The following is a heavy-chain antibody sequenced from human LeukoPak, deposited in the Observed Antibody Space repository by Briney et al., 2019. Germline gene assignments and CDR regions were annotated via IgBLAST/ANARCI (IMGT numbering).Heavy chain of an antibody. Sequence: SETASLTCTVSGGSISSISYYWGWIRQPPGKGLEWIGSIYFSGISYYNPSLKSRHTIFVDTSKNQFSLKLSSVTAADTAVYYCARQNLHGSGSYSNSGIDYWGQGTLVTVSS. D-gene: IGHD3-10*01. V-gene: IGHV4-39*01. CDR3: ARQNLHGSGSYSNSGIDY. J-gene: IGHJ4*02. CDR2: IYFSGIS. CDR1: GGSISSISYY.